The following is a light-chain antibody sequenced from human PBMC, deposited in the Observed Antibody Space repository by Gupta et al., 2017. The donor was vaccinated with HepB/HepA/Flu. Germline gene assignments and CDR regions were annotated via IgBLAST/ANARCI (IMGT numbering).Light chain of an antibody. V-gene: IGKV3-20*01. Sequence: EIVLTQSPRTLSLSPGERATLTCGTSQFDSSSYLAGYQQRPGQTPRLLSYRASSRASGIPDRVRGSGCGTDLTLTISRLEPEDLAVYYCQQYGSSPVTFGGGTKVEIK. CDR2: RAS. J-gene: IGKJ4*01. CDR3: QQYGSSPVT. CDR1: QFDSSSY.